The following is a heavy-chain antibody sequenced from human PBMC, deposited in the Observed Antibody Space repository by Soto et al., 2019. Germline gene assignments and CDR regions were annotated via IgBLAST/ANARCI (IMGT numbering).Heavy chain of an antibody. V-gene: IGHV4-34*01. Sequence: SETLSLTCAVYGGSFSGYYWSWIRQPPGKGLEWIGEINHSGSTNYNPSLKSRVTISVDTSKNQFSLKLSSVTAADTAVYYCATCGLKNWFDPWGQGTLVTVSS. J-gene: IGHJ5*02. CDR3: ATCGLKNWFDP. D-gene: IGHD6-25*01. CDR1: GGSFSGYY. CDR2: INHSGST.